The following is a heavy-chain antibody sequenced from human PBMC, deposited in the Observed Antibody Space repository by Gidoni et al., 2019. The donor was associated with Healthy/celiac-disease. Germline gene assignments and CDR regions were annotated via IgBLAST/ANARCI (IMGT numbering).Heavy chain of an antibody. CDR3: ARVPEVRGCSGGSCHLDY. V-gene: IGHV3-30-3*01. D-gene: IGHD2-15*01. Sequence: QVQLVEAGGGVVQPGRSLRISCAASGFTFSSYAMHWVRQAPGKGLEWVAVISYDGSNKYYADSVKGRFTISRDNSKNTLYLQMNSLRAEDTAVYYCARVPEVRGCSGGSCHLDYWGQGTLVTVSS. CDR1: GFTFSSYA. CDR2: ISYDGSNK. J-gene: IGHJ4*02.